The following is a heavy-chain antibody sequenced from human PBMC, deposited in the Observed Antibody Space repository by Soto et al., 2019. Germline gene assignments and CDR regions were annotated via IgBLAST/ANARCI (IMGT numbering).Heavy chain of an antibody. CDR2: IYYSGTT. CDR3: TREESSTSEY. Sequence: PSETLSLTCTVSGGSISSTSHHWAWIRQPPGKGLEWIGSIYYSGTTYYNPSLKSRLTIFVDTSKNQFSLKLSSVTAADTALYYCTREESSTSEYWSQGTLVTVSS. D-gene: IGHD6-13*01. CDR1: GGSISSTSHH. J-gene: IGHJ4*02. V-gene: IGHV4-39*02.